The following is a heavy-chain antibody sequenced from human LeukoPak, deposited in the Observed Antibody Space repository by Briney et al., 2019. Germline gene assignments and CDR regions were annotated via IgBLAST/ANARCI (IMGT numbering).Heavy chain of an antibody. D-gene: IGHD1-26*01. CDR2: IWYDGSNK. Sequence: GRSLRLSCAASGFTFSSYGMHWVCQAPGKGLEWVAVIWYDGSNKYYADSVKGRFTISRDNSKNTLYLQMNSLRAEDTAVYYCAREGYSGSYYADYWGQGTLVTVSS. J-gene: IGHJ4*02. CDR3: AREGYSGSYYADY. CDR1: GFTFSSYG. V-gene: IGHV3-33*01.